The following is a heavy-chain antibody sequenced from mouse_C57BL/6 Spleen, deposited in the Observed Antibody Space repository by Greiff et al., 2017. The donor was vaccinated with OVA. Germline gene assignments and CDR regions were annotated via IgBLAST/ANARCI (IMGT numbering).Heavy chain of an antibody. CDR2: IAPSDSET. J-gene: IGHJ3*01. Sequence: QVQLKESGAELVRPGSSVTLSCKASGYTFTSYWMHWVKQRPVQGLEWIGNIAPSDSETHYNQQFKDKATLTVDKSSSTAYMQLSSLTSEDSAVYYCATGKRTWFAYWGQGTLVTVSA. D-gene: IGHD4-1*01. CDR3: ATGKRTWFAY. CDR1: GYTFTSYW. V-gene: IGHV1-52*01.